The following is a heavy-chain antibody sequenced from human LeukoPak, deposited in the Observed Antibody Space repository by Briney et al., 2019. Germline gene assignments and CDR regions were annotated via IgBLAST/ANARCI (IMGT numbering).Heavy chain of an antibody. J-gene: IGHJ3*02. Sequence: VASVKVSCKASGYTFTGYYMHWVRQAPGQGLEWMGWINPNSGGTNYAQKFQGRVTMTRDTSISTAYMELSRLRSDDTAVYYCARAVRGGRGYGSAFDIWGQGTMVTVSS. CDR1: GYTFTGYY. V-gene: IGHV1-2*02. CDR2: INPNSGGT. D-gene: IGHD3-3*01. CDR3: ARAVRGGRGYGSAFDI.